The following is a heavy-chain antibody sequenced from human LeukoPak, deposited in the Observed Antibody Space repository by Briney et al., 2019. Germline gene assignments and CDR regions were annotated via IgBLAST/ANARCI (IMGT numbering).Heavy chain of an antibody. V-gene: IGHV3-30*03. CDR1: GFTFSSYG. J-gene: IGHJ5*02. CDR3: ARVDQPLLYELFDWFDP. CDR2: ISYDGSNK. D-gene: IGHD2-2*02. Sequence: GGSLRLSCAASGFTFSSYGMHWVRQAPGKGLEWVAVISYDGSNKYYADSVKGRFTISRDNSKNTLYLQMNSLRAEDTAVYYCARVDQPLLYELFDWFDPWGQGTLVTVSS.